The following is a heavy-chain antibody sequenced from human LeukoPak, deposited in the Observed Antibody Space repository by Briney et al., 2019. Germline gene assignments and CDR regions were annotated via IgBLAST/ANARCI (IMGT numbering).Heavy chain of an antibody. J-gene: IGHJ4*02. Sequence: SETLSLSCTVSGGSISPYYWSWIRQPPGKGLEWLGYIYYSGNTDYNPSLKSRVAISVDTSKNQFSLKLSSVTAADTAVYYCARSTGSTMFIDYWGQGTLVTVSS. CDR1: GGSISPYY. CDR3: ARSTGSTMFIDY. V-gene: IGHV4-59*01. D-gene: IGHD3-10*02. CDR2: IYYSGNT.